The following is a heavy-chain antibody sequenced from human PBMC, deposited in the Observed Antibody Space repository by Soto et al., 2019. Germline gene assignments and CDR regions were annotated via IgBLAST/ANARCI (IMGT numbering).Heavy chain of an antibody. CDR1: GFTFSSYS. CDR2: ISSSSSYI. D-gene: IGHD5-18*01. Sequence: LRLSCAASGFTFSSYSMNWVRQAPGKGLEWVSSISSSSSYIYYADSVQGRVTISRDNAKNSLYLQMNSLRAEDTAVYYCVRYRPRGYSYGANSYYGMDVWGQGTRVTVSS. CDR3: VRYRPRGYSYGANSYYGMDV. J-gene: IGHJ6*02. V-gene: IGHV3-21*01.